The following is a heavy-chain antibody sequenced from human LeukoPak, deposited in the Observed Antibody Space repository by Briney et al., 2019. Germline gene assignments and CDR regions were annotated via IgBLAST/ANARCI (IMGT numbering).Heavy chain of an antibody. CDR3: ARDVEDYYDILTGSAPWFDP. CDR1: GYTFTSYG. J-gene: IGHJ5*02. Sequence: ASVKVSCKASGYTFTSYGISWVRQAPGQGLEWMGWISAYNGNTNYAQKLQGRVTMTTDTPTSTAYMELRSLRSDDTAVYYCARDVEDYYDILTGSAPWFDPWGQGTLVTVSS. V-gene: IGHV1-18*01. CDR2: ISAYNGNT. D-gene: IGHD3-9*01.